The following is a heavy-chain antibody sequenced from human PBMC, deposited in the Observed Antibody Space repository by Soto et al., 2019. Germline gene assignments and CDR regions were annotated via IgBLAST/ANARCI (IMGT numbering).Heavy chain of an antibody. CDR1: GGTFSSYT. V-gene: IGHV1-69*02. J-gene: IGHJ3*02. Sequence: SVKVSCKASGGTFSSYTISWVRQAPGQGLEWMGRIIPILGIANYAQKFQGRVTITADKSTSTAYMELSSLRSEDTAVYYCARSSSWYLRAFDIWGQGTMVTVSS. CDR3: ARSSSWYLRAFDI. CDR2: IIPILGIA. D-gene: IGHD6-13*01.